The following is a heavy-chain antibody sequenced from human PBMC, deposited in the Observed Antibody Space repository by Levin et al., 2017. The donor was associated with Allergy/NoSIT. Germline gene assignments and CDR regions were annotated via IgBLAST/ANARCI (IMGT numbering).Heavy chain of an antibody. J-gene: IGHJ4*02. CDR2: INHSGST. CDR1: SGSFSGYY. D-gene: IGHD4-17*01. CDR3: ASVYYGDSNDY. V-gene: IGHV4-34*01. Sequence: PSETLSLTCAVYSGSFSGYYWSWIRQFPGKGLEWIGEINHSGSTNYNPSLKSRVTISIDTSKNQFSLKLSSVTAADTAIYYCASVYYGDSNDYWGQGTLVTVSS.